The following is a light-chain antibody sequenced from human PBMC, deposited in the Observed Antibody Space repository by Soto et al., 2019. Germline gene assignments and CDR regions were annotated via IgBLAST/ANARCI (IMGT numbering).Light chain of an antibody. CDR1: SSNIGAGFD. CDR2: ANS. CDR3: QSYDSSLSTYV. V-gene: IGLV1-40*01. Sequence: QPVLTQPPSVSGAPGQRVTISCTGSSSNIGAGFDVHWYQQLPGTAPRLLIYANSNRPSGVPDRISGSKSGTSASLAITGLQAEDEADYYCQSYDSSLSTYVLGTGTKVTVL. J-gene: IGLJ1*01.